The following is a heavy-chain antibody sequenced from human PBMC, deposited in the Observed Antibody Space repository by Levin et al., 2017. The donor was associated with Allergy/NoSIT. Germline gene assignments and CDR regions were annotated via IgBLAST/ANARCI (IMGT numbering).Heavy chain of an antibody. V-gene: IGHV1-18*01. J-gene: IGHJ4*02. Sequence: GESLKISCQASGYTFSNYGISWVRQAPGQGLEWMGLISAYNADTNYAQKFQGRVTMTKDTSTNTAYMELRSLRSDDTAVYYCARDDSSGYNPDYWGQGTLVTVSS. CDR2: ISAYNADT. CDR1: GYTFSNYG. D-gene: IGHD3-22*01. CDR3: ARDDSSGYNPDY.